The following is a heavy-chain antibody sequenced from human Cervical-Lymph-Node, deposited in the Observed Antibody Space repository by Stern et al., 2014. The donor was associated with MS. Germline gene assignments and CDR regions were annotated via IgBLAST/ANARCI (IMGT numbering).Heavy chain of an antibody. J-gene: IGHJ5*02. D-gene: IGHD4/OR15-4a*01. Sequence: QVQLQESGPGLVKPSETLSLTCTVSGGSISSYYWSWIRQPPGKGLEWIGYIYYSGSTNSNPSLKSRVTISVDTSKNQFSLKLSSVTAADTAVYYCARGGLTASPFDPWGQGTLVTVSS. CDR3: ARGGLTASPFDP. CDR2: IYYSGST. V-gene: IGHV4-59*01. CDR1: GGSISSYY.